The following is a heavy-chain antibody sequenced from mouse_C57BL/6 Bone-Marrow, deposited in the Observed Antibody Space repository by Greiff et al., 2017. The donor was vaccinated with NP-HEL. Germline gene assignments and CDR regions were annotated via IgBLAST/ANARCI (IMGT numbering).Heavy chain of an antibody. CDR1: GFTFSSYG. Sequence: EVKLEESGGDLVKPGGSLKLSCAASGFTFSSYGMSWVRQTPDKRLEWVATISSGGSYTYYPDSVKGRFTISRDNAKNTLYLQMSSLKSEDTAMYYCARRGTTVEGFAYWGQGTLVTVSA. J-gene: IGHJ3*01. D-gene: IGHD1-1*01. V-gene: IGHV5-6*02. CDR2: ISSGGSYT. CDR3: ARRGTTVEGFAY.